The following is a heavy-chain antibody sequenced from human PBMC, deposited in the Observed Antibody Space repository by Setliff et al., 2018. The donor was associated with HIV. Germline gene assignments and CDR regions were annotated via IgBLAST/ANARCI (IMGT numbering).Heavy chain of an antibody. J-gene: IGHJ5*02. CDR2: VCQRGGI. Sequence: SETLSLTCAVSGDSINTPHCWSWVRQSLEKGLEWFGEVCQRGGINYNPFLWSRASISMDKPRNYFSLEMASMTAADTAVYFCVRNYEWALGTWGQGLLVTVSS. V-gene: IGHV4-4*02. CDR1: GDSINTPHC. CDR3: VRNYEWALGT. D-gene: IGHD3-3*01.